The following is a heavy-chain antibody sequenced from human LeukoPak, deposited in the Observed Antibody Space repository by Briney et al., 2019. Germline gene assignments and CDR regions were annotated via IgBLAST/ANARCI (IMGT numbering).Heavy chain of an antibody. V-gene: IGHV3-11*06. CDR2: ISSSSYT. CDR1: GFTFSDYY. D-gene: IGHD3-22*01. CDR3: ARYVRDSSGQLDY. J-gene: IGHJ4*02. Sequence: GGSLRLSCAASGFTFSDYYMSWIRQAPGKGLEWVSYISSSSYTNYADSVKGRFTISRDNAKNSLYLQMNSLRAEDTAVYYCARYVRDSSGQLDYWGQGTLVTVSS.